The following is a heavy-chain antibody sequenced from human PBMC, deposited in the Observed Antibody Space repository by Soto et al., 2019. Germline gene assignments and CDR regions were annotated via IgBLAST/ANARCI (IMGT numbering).Heavy chain of an antibody. CDR2: IYFSGST. CDR1: GGPISSSRYY. CDR3: ARLNYGSGSFYNPGGAFDI. D-gene: IGHD3-10*01. Sequence: QLHLQESGPGLVKPSETLSLTCTVSGGPISSSRYYWGWIRQPPGKGLEWIGSIYFSGSTYYNPSLKSRVNISLDTPKKQFSLNLSSVTAADTAVYYCARLNYGSGSFYNPGGAFDIWGQGTMVTVSS. J-gene: IGHJ3*02. V-gene: IGHV4-39*01.